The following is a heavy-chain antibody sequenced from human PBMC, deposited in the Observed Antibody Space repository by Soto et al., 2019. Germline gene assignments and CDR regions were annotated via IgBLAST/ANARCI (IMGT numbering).Heavy chain of an antibody. J-gene: IGHJ6*02. V-gene: IGHV4-30-4*01. Sequence: SETLSLTCTVSGGSISSGDYYWSWIRQPPGKGLEWIGYIYYSGSTYYNPSLKSRVTISVDTSKNQFSLKLSSVTAADTAVYYCARVRVAPNSGGMDVWGQGTTVTASS. CDR1: GGSISSGDYY. D-gene: IGHD3-3*01. CDR2: IYYSGST. CDR3: ARVRVAPNSGGMDV.